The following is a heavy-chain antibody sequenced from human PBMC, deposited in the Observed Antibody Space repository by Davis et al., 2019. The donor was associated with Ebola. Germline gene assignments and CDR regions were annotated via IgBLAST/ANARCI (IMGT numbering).Heavy chain of an antibody. J-gene: IGHJ4*02. Sequence: PGGSLRLSCAASGFTFDDYAMHWVRQAPGKGLEWVSGISWNSGSIGYADSVKGRFTISRDNAKNSLYLQMNSLRAEDTAVHYCTRVEHSSSSFDYWGQGTLVTVSS. CDR1: GFTFDDYA. D-gene: IGHD6-6*01. CDR3: TRVEHSSSSFDY. CDR2: ISWNSGSI. V-gene: IGHV3-9*01.